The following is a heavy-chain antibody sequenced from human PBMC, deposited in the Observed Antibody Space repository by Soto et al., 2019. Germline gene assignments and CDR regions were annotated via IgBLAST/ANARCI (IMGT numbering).Heavy chain of an antibody. J-gene: IGHJ3*02. CDR1: GFTFNTYA. D-gene: IGHD3-16*01. V-gene: IGHV3-23*01. CDR2: ISGSGFST. CDR3: ATFTFGRPFDT. Sequence: GGSLRLSCAASGFTFNTYAMSWVRQAPGQGLEWVSAISGSGFSTYYADSVKGRFSISSDGSKNTLFLQMNSLRADDTAVYFCATFTFGRPFDTWGQGTMVTVS.